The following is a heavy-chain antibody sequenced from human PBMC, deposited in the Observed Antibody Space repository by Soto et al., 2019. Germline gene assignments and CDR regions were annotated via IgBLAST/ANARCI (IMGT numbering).Heavy chain of an antibody. Sequence: SETLSLTCTVSGGSISSYYWSWIRQPPGKGLEWIGYIYYSGSTNYNPSLKSRVTISVDTSKNQFSLKLSSVTAADTAVYYCARDRLGLSAGAYYYYGMDVWGQGTTVTVSS. CDR1: GGSISSYY. CDR3: ARDRLGLSAGAYYYYGMDV. CDR2: IYYSGST. V-gene: IGHV4-59*01. D-gene: IGHD3-16*01. J-gene: IGHJ6*02.